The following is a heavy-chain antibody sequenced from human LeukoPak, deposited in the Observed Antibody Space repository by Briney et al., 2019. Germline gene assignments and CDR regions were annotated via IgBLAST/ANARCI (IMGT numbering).Heavy chain of an antibody. Sequence: SETLSLTCTVSGGSISSSSYYWSWIRQPPGKGLEWIGEINHSGSTNYNPSLKSRVTISVDTSKNQFSLKLSSVTAADTAVYYCARRKMHFYYDILTGYPPTVINWLDPWGQGTLVTVSS. V-gene: IGHV4-39*07. CDR1: GGSISSSSYY. J-gene: IGHJ5*02. CDR2: INHSGST. D-gene: IGHD3-9*01. CDR3: ARRKMHFYYDILTGYPPTVINWLDP.